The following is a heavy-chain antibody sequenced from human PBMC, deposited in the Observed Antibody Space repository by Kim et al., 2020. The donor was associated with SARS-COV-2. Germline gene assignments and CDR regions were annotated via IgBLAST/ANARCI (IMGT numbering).Heavy chain of an antibody. D-gene: IGHD2-2*01. CDR1: GFTFSDYY. J-gene: IGHJ4*02. Sequence: GGSLRLSCAASGFTFSDYYMSWIRQAPGRGLEWVSYVSSSGTYRNSADSVKGRFTISRDNAKNSLYLQMNSLRVEDTAIYYCTRGSSYAQNSAQFYYWGQRILVTVTS. CDR3: TRGSSYAQNSAQFYY. CDR2: VSSSGTYR. V-gene: IGHV3-11*05.